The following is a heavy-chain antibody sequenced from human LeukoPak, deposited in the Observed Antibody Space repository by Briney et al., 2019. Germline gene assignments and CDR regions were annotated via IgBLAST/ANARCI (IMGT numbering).Heavy chain of an antibody. CDR2: INHSGST. CDR1: GGSFSGYY. D-gene: IGHD3-3*01. J-gene: IGHJ5*02. V-gene: IGHV4-34*01. CDR3: ARLVSLDYDFWSGYGQSFDP. Sequence: EASETLSLTCAVYGGSFSGYYWSWIRQPPGKGLEWIGEINHSGSTNYNPSLKSRVTISVDTSKNQFSLKLSSVTAADTAVYYCARLVSLDYDFWSGYGQSFDPWGQGTLVTVSS.